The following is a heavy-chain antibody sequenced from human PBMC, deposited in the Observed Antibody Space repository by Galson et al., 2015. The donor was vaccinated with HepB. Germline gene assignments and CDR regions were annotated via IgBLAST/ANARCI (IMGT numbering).Heavy chain of an antibody. V-gene: IGHV3-30*18. Sequence: SLRLSCAASGFTFSSYGMHWVRQAPGKGLEWLAVISYDGSNKYYADSVKGRFTISRDNSKNTLYLQMNRLRAEDTAVYYCAKDRHFDWGHYFDYWGQGTLVTVSS. CDR3: AKDRHFDWGHYFDY. CDR1: GFTFSSYG. D-gene: IGHD3-9*01. CDR2: ISYDGSNK. J-gene: IGHJ4*02.